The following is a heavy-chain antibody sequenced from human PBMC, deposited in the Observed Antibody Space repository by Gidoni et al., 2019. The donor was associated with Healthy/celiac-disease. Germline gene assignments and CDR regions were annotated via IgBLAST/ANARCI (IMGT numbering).Heavy chain of an antibody. CDR2: ISGSGGST. V-gene: IGHV3-23*01. Sequence: EVQLLESGGGLVQPGGSLRLSCAASGFTFSSYAMRWVRQAPGKGLEWVSAISGSGGSTYYADSVKGRFTISRDNSKNTLYLQMNSLRAEDTAVYYCAKDLYSSSWYPPLDYWGQGTLVTVSS. D-gene: IGHD6-13*01. J-gene: IGHJ4*02. CDR3: AKDLYSSSWYPPLDY. CDR1: GFTFSSYA.